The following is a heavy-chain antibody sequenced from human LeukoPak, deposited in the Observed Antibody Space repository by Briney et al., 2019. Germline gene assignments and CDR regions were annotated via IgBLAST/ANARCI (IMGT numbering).Heavy chain of an antibody. J-gene: IGHJ4*02. CDR3: ATGPHTALDY. Sequence: SETLSLTCTVLGGSINSYYWSWIRQPPGKGLEWIGYISYTGTTIYNPSLKTRVTISVDTSNQFSLNLSSVTAADTAMYYCATGPHTALDYWGQGTLVTVSS. CDR1: GGSINSYY. V-gene: IGHV4-59*08. D-gene: IGHD5-18*01. CDR2: ISYTGTT.